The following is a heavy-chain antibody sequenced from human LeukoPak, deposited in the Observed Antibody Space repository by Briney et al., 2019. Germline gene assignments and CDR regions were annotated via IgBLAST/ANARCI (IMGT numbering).Heavy chain of an antibody. V-gene: IGHV4-61*02. J-gene: IGHJ4*02. D-gene: IGHD5-18*01. CDR1: GGSISSGSYY. CDR2: IYTSGST. Sequence: SETLSLTCTVSGGSISSGSYYWSWIRQPAGKGLEWIGRIYTSGSTNYNPSLKSRVTISVDTSKNQFSLKLSSVTAADTAVYYCARAYVRGYSYGWGDYFDYWGQGTLVTVSS. CDR3: ARAYVRGYSYGWGDYFDY.